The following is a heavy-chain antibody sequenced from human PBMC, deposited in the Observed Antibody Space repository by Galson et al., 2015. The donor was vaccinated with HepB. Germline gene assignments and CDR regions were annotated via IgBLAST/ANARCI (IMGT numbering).Heavy chain of an antibody. Sequence: SLRLSCAASGFTFSSSWMHWARQDPGKGLVWVSGINSDGSNTKYADSVKGRFTISRDNARNTLSLQMSNLRVEDTAVYYCARDPPNTGDYYFDDWGQGSLVTVSS. J-gene: IGHJ4*02. CDR2: INSDGSNT. CDR3: ARDPPNTGDYYFDD. V-gene: IGHV3-74*01. D-gene: IGHD7-27*01. CDR1: GFTFSSSW.